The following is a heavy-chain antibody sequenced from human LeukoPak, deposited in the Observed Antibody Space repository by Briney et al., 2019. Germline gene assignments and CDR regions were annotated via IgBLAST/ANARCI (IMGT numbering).Heavy chain of an antibody. CDR3: AKALTYYDILTGHYDY. CDR2: FRGSGGST. V-gene: IGHV3-23*01. Sequence: GGSLRLCCGASGFTFSSYAMNWGRQAPGQLLEWFSAFRGSGGSTYYADSVKGRFTISRDNSKNTLYLQMNSLRAEDTAVYYCAKALTYYDILTGHYDYWGQGTLVTVSS. J-gene: IGHJ4*02. CDR1: GFTFSSYA. D-gene: IGHD3-9*01.